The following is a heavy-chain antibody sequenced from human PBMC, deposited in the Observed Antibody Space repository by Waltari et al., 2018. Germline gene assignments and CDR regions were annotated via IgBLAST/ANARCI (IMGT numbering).Heavy chain of an antibody. CDR2: ISYDGSNK. CDR1: GFTFSSYA. CDR3: ARGDGYAFLDY. Sequence: QVQLVESGGGVVQPGRSLRLSCAASGFTFSSYAMPWVRQAPGKGLEWVAVISYDGSNKYYADSVKGRFTISRDNSKNTLYLQMNSLRAEDTAVYYCARGDGYAFLDYWGQGTLVTVSS. V-gene: IGHV3-30-3*01. J-gene: IGHJ4*02. D-gene: IGHD5-12*01.